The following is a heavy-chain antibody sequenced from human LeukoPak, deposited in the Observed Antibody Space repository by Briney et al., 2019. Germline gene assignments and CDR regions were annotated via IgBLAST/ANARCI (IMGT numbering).Heavy chain of an antibody. J-gene: IGHJ4*02. Sequence: GASVKVSCKASGCTFTGYDINWVRQATGQGLEWMGWMNPKSGNTGFAQKFQGRVTMTRDTSISTAYMELSSLRSDDTAVYYCARVHPGDYWGQGTPVTVSS. CDR1: GCTFTGYD. CDR3: ARVHPGDY. V-gene: IGHV1-8*01. D-gene: IGHD3-10*01. CDR2: MNPKSGNT.